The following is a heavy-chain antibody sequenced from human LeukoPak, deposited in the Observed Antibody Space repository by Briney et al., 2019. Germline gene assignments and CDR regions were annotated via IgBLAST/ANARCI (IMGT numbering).Heavy chain of an antibody. Sequence: PSETLSLTCAVYGVSFSGYYWSWIRQPPGKGLEWIGEISHSGSTNYNPSLKSRVTISVDTSKNQFSLKLSSVTAADTAVYYCARRGCSSTSCRLYYYYYGMDVWGQGTTVTVSS. CDR3: ARRGCSSTSCRLYYYYYGMDV. V-gene: IGHV4-34*01. J-gene: IGHJ6*02. D-gene: IGHD2-2*01. CDR1: GVSFSGYY. CDR2: ISHSGST.